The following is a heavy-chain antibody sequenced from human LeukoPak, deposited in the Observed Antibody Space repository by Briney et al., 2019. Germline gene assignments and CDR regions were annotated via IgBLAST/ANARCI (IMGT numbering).Heavy chain of an antibody. J-gene: IGHJ3*02. Sequence: GGSLRLSCAASGVTFSNNRMSWVRQVPGKGLEWVAHIKQDGSETYYVDSVKGRFTISRDNAKNSLYLQMDSLRAEDTAVYYCAYSYGYAFDIWGQGTMVIVSA. D-gene: IGHD5-18*01. V-gene: IGHV3-7*03. CDR3: AYSYGYAFDI. CDR2: IKQDGSET. CDR1: GVTFSNNR.